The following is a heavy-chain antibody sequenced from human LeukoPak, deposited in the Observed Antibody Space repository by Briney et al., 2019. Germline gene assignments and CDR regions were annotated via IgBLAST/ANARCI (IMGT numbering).Heavy chain of an antibody. CDR1: GFTFSSYP. CDR3: ARDWGYDSGTYCVY. D-gene: IGHD3-10*01. Sequence: GGSLRLSCSASGFTFSSYPMHWVRQAPGKGLEYVSAISNDGDNTYYADSVKGRFTISRDNSKNTVDLQMNSLRPEDMAVYYCARDWGYDSGTYCVYWGQGTLVTVSS. J-gene: IGHJ4*02. V-gene: IGHV3-64*04. CDR2: ISNDGDNT.